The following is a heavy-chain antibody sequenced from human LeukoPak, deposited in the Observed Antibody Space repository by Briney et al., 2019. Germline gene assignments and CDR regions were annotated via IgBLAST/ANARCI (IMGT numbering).Heavy chain of an antibody. CDR2: IYPGDSDT. CDR1: GYSFTSYW. CDR3: ASSYYGSGSFNDAFDI. V-gene: IGHV5-51*01. Sequence: GESLKISCKGSGYSFTSYWIGWVRQMPGKGLEWMGIIYPGDSDTRYSPSFQGQVTISADKSISTAYLQWSSLKASDTAMYYCASSYYGSGSFNDAFDIWGQGTMLTVSS. J-gene: IGHJ3*02. D-gene: IGHD3-10*01.